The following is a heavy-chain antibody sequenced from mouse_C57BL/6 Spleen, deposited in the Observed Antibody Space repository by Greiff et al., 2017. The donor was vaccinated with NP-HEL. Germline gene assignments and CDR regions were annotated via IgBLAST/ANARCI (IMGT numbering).Heavy chain of an antibody. CDR1: GFNIKDYY. J-gene: IGHJ4*01. CDR3: TIYYYGSSTGDYAMDY. Sequence: EVKLQESGAELVRPGASVKLSCTASGFNIKDYYMHWVKQRPEQGLEWIGRIDPEDGDTEYAPKFQGKATMTADTSSNTAYLQLSSLTSEDTAVYYCTIYYYGSSTGDYAMDYWGQGTSVTVSS. V-gene: IGHV14-1*01. CDR2: IDPEDGDT. D-gene: IGHD1-1*01.